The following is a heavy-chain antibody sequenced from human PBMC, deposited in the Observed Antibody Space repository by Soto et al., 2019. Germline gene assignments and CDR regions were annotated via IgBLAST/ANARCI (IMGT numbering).Heavy chain of an antibody. CDR3: ARDRYPNYPPDAFDI. J-gene: IGHJ3*02. V-gene: IGHV3-33*01. CDR1: GFPLSSKG. CDR2: IWYDGSDK. D-gene: IGHD4-4*01. Sequence: QVQLVESGGGVVQPGKPLRLSCAASGFPLSSKGMNWFGRPPGKGWGWVAFIWYDGSDKYYADSVKGRFTISRDDSKNTLYLQMNSLRAEDTAVYYCARDRYPNYPPDAFDIWGQGTLVTVSS.